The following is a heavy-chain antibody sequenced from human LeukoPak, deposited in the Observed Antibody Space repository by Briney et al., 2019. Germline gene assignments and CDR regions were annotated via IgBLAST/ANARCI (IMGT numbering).Heavy chain of an antibody. CDR1: GGSLSSYY. V-gene: IGHV4-59*01. J-gene: IGHJ2*01. CDR2: IYYSGST. D-gene: IGHD1-26*01. Sequence: SETLSLTCTVSGGSLSSYYWSWIRQPPGKGLEWIGYIYYSGSTNYNPSLKSRVTISVDTSKNQFSLKLSSVTAADTAVYYCASGHGNWYFDLWGRGTLVTVSS. CDR3: ASGHGNWYFDL.